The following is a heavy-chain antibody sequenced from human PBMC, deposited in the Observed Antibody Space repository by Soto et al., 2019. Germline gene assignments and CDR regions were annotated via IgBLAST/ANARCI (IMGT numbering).Heavy chain of an antibody. CDR1: GGTFSSYA. CDR3: GGEGGAPPKLDL. J-gene: IGHJ1*01. CDR2: IIPIFGTA. V-gene: IGHV1-69*12. D-gene: IGHD3-16*01. Sequence: QVQLVQSGAEVKKPGSSVKVSCKASGGTFSSYAISWVRQAPGQGLEWMGGIIPIFGTANYAQKFQGRVKFTGEESRNKAKRRRSGLRSEDTAVYCCGGEGGAPPKLDLGGQGTVVTV.